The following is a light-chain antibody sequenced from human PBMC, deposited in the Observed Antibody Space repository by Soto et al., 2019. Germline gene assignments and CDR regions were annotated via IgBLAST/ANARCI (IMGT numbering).Light chain of an antibody. Sequence: DIQMTQSPSSLSASVGDRFTITCRASQSISTYLNWYQQKPGKAPKLLIYGASSLQSGVPSRFSGSVSGTAFTLTISSLQPEDFATYYCQQSYSSPITFGQGTRLEIK. CDR1: QSISTY. CDR2: GAS. J-gene: IGKJ5*01. V-gene: IGKV1-39*01. CDR3: QQSYSSPIT.